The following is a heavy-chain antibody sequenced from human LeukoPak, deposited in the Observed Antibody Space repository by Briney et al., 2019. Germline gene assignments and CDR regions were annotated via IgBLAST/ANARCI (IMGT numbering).Heavy chain of an antibody. D-gene: IGHD1-26*01. CDR1: GFTFSSYW. CDR2: IKQDGSEK. CDR3: ARDKVMGATYFDY. V-gene: IGHV3-7*01. Sequence: PGGSLRLSCAASGFTFSSYWVSWVRQVPGKGLEWVANIKQDGSEKYYVDSVKGRFTISRDNARNSLYLQMDGLRAEDTALYYCARDKVMGATYFDYWGQGTLVTVSS. J-gene: IGHJ4*02.